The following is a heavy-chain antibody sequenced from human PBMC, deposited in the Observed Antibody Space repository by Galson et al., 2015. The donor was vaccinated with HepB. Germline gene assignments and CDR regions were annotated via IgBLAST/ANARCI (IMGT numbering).Heavy chain of an antibody. V-gene: IGHV3-7*05. CDR1: GFSFSTSS. J-gene: IGHJ5*02. D-gene: IGHD3-16*01. CDR2: LTRDGTQK. CDR3: VSGGGNWTS. Sequence: SLRLSCAAYGFSFSTSSISWVRQAPGKGVGWVVTLTRDGTQKSSIDSVKDRFTISRDNAKISLYLQMNSLRVEDTAVYYCVSGGGNWTSWGQGTLVTVSS.